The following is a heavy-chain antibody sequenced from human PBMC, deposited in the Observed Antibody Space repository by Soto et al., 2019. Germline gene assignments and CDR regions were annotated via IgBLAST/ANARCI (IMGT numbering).Heavy chain of an antibody. V-gene: IGHV4-59*01. CDR1: GGSISSYY. J-gene: IGHJ4*02. Sequence: SETLSLTCAVSGGSISSYYWSWIRQPPGKGLEWIGYIYYSGSTNYNPSLKSRVTISVDTSKNQFSLKLSSVTAADTAVYYCARAELRYFDWLYFDYWGQGTLVPVSS. D-gene: IGHD3-9*01. CDR2: IYYSGST. CDR3: ARAELRYFDWLYFDY.